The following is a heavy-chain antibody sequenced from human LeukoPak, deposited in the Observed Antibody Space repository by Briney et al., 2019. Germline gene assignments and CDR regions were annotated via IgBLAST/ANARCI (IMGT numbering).Heavy chain of an antibody. CDR3: ARVVPVVSTAYYFDY. CDR2: IYYSGIA. Sequence: PSGTLSLTCTVSGGSNSSGGYYWSWIRQSPEKGLEWIAYIYYSGIAYYNPSLESRVTISVDTSRNQFSLKLRSVTAADTAVYYCARVVPVVSTAYYFDYWGQGTLVTVSS. V-gene: IGHV4-30-4*01. D-gene: IGHD5/OR15-5a*01. J-gene: IGHJ4*02. CDR1: GGSNSSGGYY.